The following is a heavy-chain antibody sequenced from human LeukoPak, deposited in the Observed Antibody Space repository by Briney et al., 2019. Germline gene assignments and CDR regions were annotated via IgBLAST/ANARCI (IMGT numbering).Heavy chain of an antibody. Sequence: GGSLRLSCAASGFTFSSYGMHWVRQAPGKGPEWVAVIWYDGSNKYYADSVKGRSTISRDNSKNTLYLQMNSLRAEDTAVYYCAREEYDFWSGLQDTDYYGMDVWGQGTTVTVSS. V-gene: IGHV3-33*01. CDR2: IWYDGSNK. J-gene: IGHJ6*02. CDR1: GFTFSSYG. D-gene: IGHD3-3*01. CDR3: AREEYDFWSGLQDTDYYGMDV.